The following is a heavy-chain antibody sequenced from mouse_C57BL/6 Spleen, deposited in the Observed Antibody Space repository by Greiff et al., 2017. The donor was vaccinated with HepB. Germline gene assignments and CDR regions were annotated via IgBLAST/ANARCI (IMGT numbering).Heavy chain of an antibody. J-gene: IGHJ3*01. D-gene: IGHD2-3*01. V-gene: IGHV5-17*01. CDR1: GFTFSDYG. Sequence: EVKVEESGGGLVKPGGSLKLSCAASGFTFSDYGMHWVRQAPEKGLEWVAYISSGSSTIYYADTVKGRFTISRDNAKNTLFLQMTSLRSEDTAMYYCARSDGDFAYWGQGTLVTVSA. CDR3: ARSDGDFAY. CDR2: ISSGSSTI.